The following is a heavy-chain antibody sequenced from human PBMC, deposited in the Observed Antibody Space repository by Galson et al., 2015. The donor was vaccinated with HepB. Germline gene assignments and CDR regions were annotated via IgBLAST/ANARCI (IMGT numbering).Heavy chain of an antibody. D-gene: IGHD6-13*01. Sequence: SVKVSCKASGYTFTSYDINWVRQATGQGLERMGWMNPNSGNTDYAQKFQGRVTMTRNTSISTAYMELSSLRSEDTAVYYCASSGSSSWYYYSGRDVWGQGTPVTVSS. CDR2: MNPNSGNT. V-gene: IGHV1-8*01. J-gene: IGHJ6*02. CDR1: GYTFTSYD. CDR3: ASSGSSSWYYYSGRDV.